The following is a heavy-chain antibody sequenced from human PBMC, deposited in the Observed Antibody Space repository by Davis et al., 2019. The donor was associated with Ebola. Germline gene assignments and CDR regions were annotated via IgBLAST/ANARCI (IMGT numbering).Heavy chain of an antibody. Sequence: PSETLSLTCTVSGGSISSYYWSWIRQPPGKGLEWIGYIYYSGSTNYNPSLKSRVTISVDTSKNQFSLKLSSVTAADTAVYYCARARMTSGWGTFDYWGQGTLVTVSS. D-gene: IGHD6-19*01. CDR3: ARARMTSGWGTFDY. J-gene: IGHJ4*02. V-gene: IGHV4-59*01. CDR2: IYYSGST. CDR1: GGSISSYY.